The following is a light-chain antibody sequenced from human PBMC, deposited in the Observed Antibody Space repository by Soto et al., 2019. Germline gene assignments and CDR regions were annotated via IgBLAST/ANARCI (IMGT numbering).Light chain of an antibody. CDR2: GAS. Sequence: EIILPQSAGGLYRISLXEGALFCKASQSVSNNYLAWYQQKPGQAPRLLIYGASNRATGIPDRFSGSGSGTDFTLTISRLEPEDFAVYYCHHFGSSRHTFGQGTKVDIK. J-gene: IGKJ2*01. CDR1: QSVSNNY. CDR3: HHFGSSRHT. V-gene: IGKV3-20*01.